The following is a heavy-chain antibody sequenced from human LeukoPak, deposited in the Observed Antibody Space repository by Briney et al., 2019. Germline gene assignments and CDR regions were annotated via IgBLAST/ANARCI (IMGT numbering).Heavy chain of an antibody. J-gene: IGHJ5*02. Sequence: ASETLSLTCTVSGGSISSYYWSWIRQPPGKGLEWIGYISYTGSTNYNPSLKSRVTISVDTSKNQFSLQLTSVTAADTAVYYCARDDYRGVTNFDPWGQGTLVTVSS. V-gene: IGHV4-59*01. CDR2: ISYTGST. D-gene: IGHD3-10*01. CDR1: GGSISSYY. CDR3: ARDDYRGVTNFDP.